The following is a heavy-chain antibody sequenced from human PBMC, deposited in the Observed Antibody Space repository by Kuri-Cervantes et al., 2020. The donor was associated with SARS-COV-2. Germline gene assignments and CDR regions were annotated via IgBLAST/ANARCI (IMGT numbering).Heavy chain of an antibody. CDR2: IIPIFGTA. V-gene: IGHV1-69*13. CDR3: ARVPREICSSTSCYQGL. Sequence: SVKVSCKASGGTFSSYAISWVRQAPGQGLEWVGGIIPIFGTANYAQKFQGRVTITADESTSTAYMELSSLRSEDTAVYYCARVPREICSSTSCYQGLWGQGTLVTVSS. J-gene: IGHJ4*02. CDR1: GGTFSSYA. D-gene: IGHD2-2*01.